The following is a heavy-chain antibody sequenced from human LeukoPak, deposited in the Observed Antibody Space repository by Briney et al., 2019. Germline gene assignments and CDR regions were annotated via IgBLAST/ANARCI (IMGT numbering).Heavy chain of an antibody. Sequence: SETLSLTCTVSGGSISSSPYYWDWIRQPPGKGLEWIGSIYHSGSTYYNPSLKSRVGISVDTSKNQFSLKLNSVTAADTVVYYCARRTRSGSYFAYWGQGTLVTVSS. D-gene: IGHD3-10*01. J-gene: IGHJ4*02. CDR1: GGSISSSPYY. CDR3: ARRTRSGSYFAY. V-gene: IGHV4-39*01. CDR2: IYHSGST.